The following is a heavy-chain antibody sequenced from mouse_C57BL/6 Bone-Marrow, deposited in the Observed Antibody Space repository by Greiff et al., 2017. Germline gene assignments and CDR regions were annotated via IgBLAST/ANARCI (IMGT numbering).Heavy chain of an antibody. J-gene: IGHJ3*01. Sequence: EVQGVESGGGLVKPGGSLKLSCAASGFTFSSYAMSWVRQTPEKRLEWVATISDGGSYTYYPDNVKGRFTISRDNAKNNLYLQMSHLKSEDTAMCYCARDNPRAWFAYWGQGTLVTVSA. CDR2: ISDGGSYT. V-gene: IGHV5-4*01. CDR1: GFTFSSYA. CDR3: ARDNPRAWFAY.